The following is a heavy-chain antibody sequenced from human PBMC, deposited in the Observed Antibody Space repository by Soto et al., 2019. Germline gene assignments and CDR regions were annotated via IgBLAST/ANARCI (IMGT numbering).Heavy chain of an antibody. J-gene: IGHJ3*02. D-gene: IGHD2-2*01. CDR2: ISGSSGST. CDR1: GFTFSSYA. V-gene: IGHV3-23*01. CDR3: AKGVFLYQLTAMCAFDI. Sequence: PGGSLRLSCAASGFTFSSYAMTWVRQAPGKGLEWVSGISGSSGSTYYADSVKGRFTISRDNSKNTLYLQMNSLRAEDTAVYYCAKGVFLYQLTAMCAFDIWGQGTMVTVSS.